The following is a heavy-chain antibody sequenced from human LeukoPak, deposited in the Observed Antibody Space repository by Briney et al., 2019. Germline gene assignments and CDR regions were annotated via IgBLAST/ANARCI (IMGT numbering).Heavy chain of an antibody. CDR3: ARRKGITILQIRAHAPNWFDP. CDR1: GGSFSGYY. CDR2: INHSGST. V-gene: IGHV4-34*01. Sequence: SETLSLTCAVYGGSFSGYYWSWIRQPPGKGLEWIGEINHSGSTNYNPSLKSRVTISVDTSKNQFSLKLSSVTAADTAVYYCARRKGITILQIRAHAPNWFDPWGQGTLVTVSS. J-gene: IGHJ5*02. D-gene: IGHD3-9*01.